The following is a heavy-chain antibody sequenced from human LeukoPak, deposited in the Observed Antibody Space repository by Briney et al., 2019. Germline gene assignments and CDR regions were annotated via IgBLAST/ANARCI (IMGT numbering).Heavy chain of an antibody. D-gene: IGHD2-15*01. CDR2: ISSNGGST. CDR3: ARDRVVAAPFDY. V-gene: IGHV3-64*01. CDR1: GFIFSSFA. J-gene: IGHJ4*02. Sequence: GGSLRLSCAASGFIFSSFAMHWVRQAPGKGLEYVSSISSNGGSTYYANSVKGRFTISRDNSKNTLYLQMGGLRAEDMAVYYCARDRVVAAPFDYWGQGTLVTVSS.